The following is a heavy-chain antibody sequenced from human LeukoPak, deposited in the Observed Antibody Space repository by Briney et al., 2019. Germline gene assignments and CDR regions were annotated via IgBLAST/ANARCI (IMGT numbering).Heavy chain of an antibody. Sequence: SETPSLTCTVSGGSISSHYWSWIRQPPGKGLEWIGYIYYSGSTNYNPSLKSRVTISVDTSKNQFSLKLSSVTAADTAVYYCARGDDFWSGYAFDIWGQGTMVTVSS. J-gene: IGHJ3*02. D-gene: IGHD3-3*01. V-gene: IGHV4-59*11. CDR1: GGSISSHY. CDR3: ARGDDFWSGYAFDI. CDR2: IYYSGST.